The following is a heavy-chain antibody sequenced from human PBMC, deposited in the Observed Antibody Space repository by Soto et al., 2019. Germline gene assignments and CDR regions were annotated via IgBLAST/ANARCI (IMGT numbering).Heavy chain of an antibody. D-gene: IGHD1-1*01. V-gene: IGHV3-21*01. CDR1: GFSFSSYT. Sequence: GSLRLSCVGSGFSFSSYTMTWVRQAPGMGLEYLASISKSSSLTFYADSVRGRFIISRDNARDSLFLQMYSLRAEDTAVYYCVRGDDRVDWGQGTLVTVSS. CDR3: VRGDDRVD. J-gene: IGHJ4*02. CDR2: ISKSSSLT.